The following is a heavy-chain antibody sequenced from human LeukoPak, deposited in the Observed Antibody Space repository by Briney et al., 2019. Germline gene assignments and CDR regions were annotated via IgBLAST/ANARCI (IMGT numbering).Heavy chain of an antibody. V-gene: IGHV3-7*01. D-gene: IGHD3-22*01. CDR3: ARGGFTMIVGAQEKVDY. CDR1: GFTFSSYW. CDR2: IKQDGSEK. Sequence: PGGSLRLSCAASGFTFSSYWMSWVRQAPGKGLEWVANIKQDGSEKYYVDSVKGRFTISRDNAKNSLYLQMNSLRAEDTAVYYCARGGFTMIVGAQEKVDYWGQGTLVTVSS. J-gene: IGHJ4*02.